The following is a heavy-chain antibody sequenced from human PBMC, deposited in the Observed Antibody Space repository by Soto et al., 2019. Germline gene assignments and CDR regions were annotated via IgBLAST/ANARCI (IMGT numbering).Heavy chain of an antibody. V-gene: IGHV4-59*01. J-gene: IGHJ3*02. CDR3: ARAFGYYGSGSYYNLGDAFDI. Sequence: SEALSLTCTVSGGSISSYYWSWLRQPPGKGLEWIGYIYYSGSTNYNPSLKSRVTISVDTSKNQFSLKLSSVTAAGTAVYYCARAFGYYGSGSYYNLGDAFDIWGQGTMVTVS. CDR2: IYYSGST. D-gene: IGHD3-10*01. CDR1: GGSISSYY.